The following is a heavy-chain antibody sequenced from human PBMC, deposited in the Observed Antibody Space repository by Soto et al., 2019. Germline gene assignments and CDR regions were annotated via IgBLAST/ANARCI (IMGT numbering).Heavy chain of an antibody. CDR2: ISSSSSTI. V-gene: IGHV3-48*01. Sequence: LRLSCAASGFTFSSYSMNWVRQAPGKGLEWVSYISSSSSTIYYADSVKGRFTISRDNAKNSLYLQMNSLRAEDTAVYYCARGVSCSITSCTVSLDYWGQGTLVTVSS. D-gene: IGHD2-2*01. CDR3: ARGVSCSITSCTVSLDY. J-gene: IGHJ4*02. CDR1: GFTFSSYS.